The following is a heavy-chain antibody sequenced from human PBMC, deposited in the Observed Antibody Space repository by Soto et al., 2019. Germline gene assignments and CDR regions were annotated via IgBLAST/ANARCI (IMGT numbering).Heavy chain of an antibody. CDR2: IIPIFGTA. D-gene: IGHD3-10*01. CDR1: GGTFSSYA. Sequence: QVQLVQSGAEVKKPGSSVEVSCKASGGTFSSYAISWVRQAPGQGLEWMGGIIPIFGTANYAQKFQGRVTITADESTSTAYMELSSLRSEDTAVYYCASQSSGSYYNPYYYYGMDVWGQGTTVTVSS. CDR3: ASQSSGSYYNPYYYYGMDV. V-gene: IGHV1-69*01. J-gene: IGHJ6*02.